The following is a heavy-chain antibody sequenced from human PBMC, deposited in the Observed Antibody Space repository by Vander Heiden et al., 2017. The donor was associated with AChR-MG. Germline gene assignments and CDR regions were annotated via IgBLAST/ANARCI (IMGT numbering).Heavy chain of an antibody. CDR2: IYWDDQE. V-gene: IGHV2-5*02. D-gene: IGHD5-12*01. CDR3: AHQHGWLRLKNWYFDL. J-gene: IGHJ2*01. CDR1: GFSLSTSGVG. Sequence: QITLKESGPTLVKPTQTPTLTCTFSGFSLSTSGVGVGWIRQPPGKAPEWLALIYWDDQERYSPSLRTRLTITKDTSKNQVVLTMTDMDPVDTGTYYCAHQHGWLRLKNWYFDLWGRGTPVTVSS.